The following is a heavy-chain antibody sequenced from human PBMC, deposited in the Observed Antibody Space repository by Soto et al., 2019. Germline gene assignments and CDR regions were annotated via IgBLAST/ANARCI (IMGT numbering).Heavy chain of an antibody. CDR3: AKDRIITMIVVAIFDY. V-gene: IGHV3-23*01. CDR2: LCGSGGST. J-gene: IGHJ4*02. D-gene: IGHD3-22*01. Sequence: WGSLRLSCAASGFTFNSYAMSSGRLGPGKGLEWVSDLCGSGGSTYYADSVKGRFTISRDNSKNTLYLQMNSLRAEDTAVYYCAKDRIITMIVVAIFDYWGQGTRVTVSS. CDR1: GFTFNSYA.